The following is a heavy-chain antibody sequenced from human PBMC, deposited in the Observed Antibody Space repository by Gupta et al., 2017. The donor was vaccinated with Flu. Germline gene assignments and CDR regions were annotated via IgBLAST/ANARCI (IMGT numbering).Heavy chain of an antibody. J-gene: IGHJ5*02. CDR2: IYYSGST. CDR3: ARHGVEAATLPWYWFDP. D-gene: IGHD4-23*01. V-gene: IGHV4-59*08. CDR1: GGSMRNYY. Sequence: QVQLQESGPGLVKPSETLSLTCFVSGGSMRNYYWSWIRQPPGKGLEWIGYIYYSGSTDYNPSLKSRVTISIDTSKNQFSLKLSSVTAADTAVYYCARHGVEAATLPWYWFDPWGQGTLVTVSS.